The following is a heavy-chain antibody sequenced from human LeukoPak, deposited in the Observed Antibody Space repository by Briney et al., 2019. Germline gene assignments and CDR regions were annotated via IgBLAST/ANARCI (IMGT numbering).Heavy chain of an antibody. Sequence: SETLSLTCTVSGGSISSSSYYWGWIRQPPGKGLKWIGYIYYSGSTNYNPSLKSRVTISVDTSKNKFSLKLSSVTAADTAVYYCARVYYSSSYDYWYFDLWGRGTLVTVSS. CDR3: ARVYYSSSYDYWYFDL. CDR1: GGSISSSSYY. V-gene: IGHV4-61*05. CDR2: IYYSGST. J-gene: IGHJ2*01. D-gene: IGHD6-13*01.